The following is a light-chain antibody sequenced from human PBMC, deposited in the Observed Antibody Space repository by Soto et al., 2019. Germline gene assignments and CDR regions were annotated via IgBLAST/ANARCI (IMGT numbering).Light chain of an antibody. J-gene: IGLJ2*01. CDR3: SSYTSSSSVV. Sequence: QSALTQPASVSGSPGQSITISCTGSTSDVGGYNYVSWYQQHPGKAPKLMIYEVSNRPSGVSNRFSGSKSGNTASLTISGLLAEDEADYYCSSYTSSSSVVFGGGTKVT. CDR1: TSDVGGYNY. CDR2: EVS. V-gene: IGLV2-14*01.